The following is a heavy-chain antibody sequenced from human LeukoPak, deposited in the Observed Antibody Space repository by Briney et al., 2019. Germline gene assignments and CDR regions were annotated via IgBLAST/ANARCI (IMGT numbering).Heavy chain of an antibody. V-gene: IGHV1-8*01. CDR3: ARGKGDRAYCSGGSCPYYYYYYMDV. CDR1: GYTFTSYD. CDR2: MNPNSGNT. D-gene: IGHD2-15*01. J-gene: IGHJ6*03. Sequence: GASVKVSCKASGYTFTSYDINWVRQAPGQGLEWMGWMNPNSGNTGYAQKFQGRVTMTRNTSISTAYMELSSLRSEDTAVYYCARGKGDRAYCSGGSCPYYYYYYMDVWGKGTTVTVSS.